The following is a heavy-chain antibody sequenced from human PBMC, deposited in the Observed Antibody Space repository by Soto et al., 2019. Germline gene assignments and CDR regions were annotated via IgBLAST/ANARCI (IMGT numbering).Heavy chain of an antibody. CDR3: AREGVGSSSYYYYYYYYGMDV. CDR2: MNPNSGNT. J-gene: IGHJ6*02. V-gene: IGHV1-8*01. CDR1: GYTSTSYD. Sequence: ASVKVSCKASGYTSTSYDINWVRQATGQGLEWMGWMNPNSGNTGYAQKFQGRVTMTRNTSISTAYMELSSLRSEDTAVYYCAREGVGSSSYYYYYYYYGMDVWGQGTTVTVSS. D-gene: IGHD3-10*01.